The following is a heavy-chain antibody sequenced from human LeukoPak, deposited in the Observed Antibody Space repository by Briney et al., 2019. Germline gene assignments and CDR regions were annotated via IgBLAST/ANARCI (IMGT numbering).Heavy chain of an antibody. CDR3: PYSHHSDASFDI. D-gene: IGHD2-21*01. J-gene: IGHJ3*02. CDR2: INPNSGGT. V-gene: IGHV1-2*02. Sequence: GASVKVFYRVCGHTLNVYYVQCVRQAPGHGLEWMGWINPNSGGTNYAQKFQGRVTMTRDTSISTAYMELSRLRSDYSSAYYCPYSHHSDASFDIWGQGTMVTVSS. CDR1: GHTLNVYY.